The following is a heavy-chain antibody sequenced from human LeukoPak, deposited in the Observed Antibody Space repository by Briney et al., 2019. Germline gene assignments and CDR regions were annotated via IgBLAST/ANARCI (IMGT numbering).Heavy chain of an antibody. D-gene: IGHD6-13*01. Sequence: GGSLRLSCAASGFTFSTSALNWVRQAPGKGLEWVSACGTYGDTYYADSVKGRFTISRDNSRHTLYLQMTGLRAEDTAVYYCAKKTPGTYPFDSWGQGTLVTVSP. CDR3: AKKTPGTYPFDS. CDR2: CGTYGDT. V-gene: IGHV3-23*01. CDR1: GFTFSTSA. J-gene: IGHJ4*02.